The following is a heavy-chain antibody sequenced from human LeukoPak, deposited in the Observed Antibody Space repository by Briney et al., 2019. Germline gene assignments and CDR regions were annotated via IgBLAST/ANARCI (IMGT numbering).Heavy chain of an antibody. D-gene: IGHD6-19*01. CDR2: ISYDGSNN. CDR1: GFIFSDYA. J-gene: IGHJ6*02. Sequence: GSLRLSCGASGFIFSDYAMHWVRQAPGKGLEWVAVISYDGSNNYYTDTVKGRFTISRDISTDTLYLQMNNLRTEDTAVYFCAKDRGVKGWFFDYYYYGMDVWGQGTTVIVSS. CDR3: AKDRGVKGWFFDYYYYGMDV. V-gene: IGHV3-30-3*01.